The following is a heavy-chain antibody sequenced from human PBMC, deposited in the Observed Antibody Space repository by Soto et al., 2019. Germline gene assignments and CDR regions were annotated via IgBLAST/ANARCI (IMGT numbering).Heavy chain of an antibody. CDR1: GFTVSSNY. CDR3: ARAFNGPQWAFDI. CDR2: IYSGGST. Sequence: EVQLVETGGGLIQPGGSLRLTCAASGFTVSSNYMSWVRQAPGKGLEWVSVIYSGGSTYYADSVKGRFTISRDNSKNTLYLQMNSLRAEDTAVYYCARAFNGPQWAFDIWGQGTMVTVSS. V-gene: IGHV3-53*02. D-gene: IGHD2-8*01. J-gene: IGHJ3*02.